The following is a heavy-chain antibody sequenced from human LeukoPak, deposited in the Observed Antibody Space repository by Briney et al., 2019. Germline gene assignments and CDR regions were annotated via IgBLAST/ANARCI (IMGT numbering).Heavy chain of an antibody. Sequence: GGSLRLSCAASGFTFSSYEMNWVRQAPGKGLEWASYISSSGSTIYYADSVKGRFTISRDNAKNSLYLQMNSLRAEDTAVYYCARGYMVRGVRWFDPWGQGTLVTVSS. CDR1: GFTFSSYE. V-gene: IGHV3-48*03. CDR2: ISSSGSTI. J-gene: IGHJ5*02. CDR3: ARGYMVRGVRWFDP. D-gene: IGHD3-10*01.